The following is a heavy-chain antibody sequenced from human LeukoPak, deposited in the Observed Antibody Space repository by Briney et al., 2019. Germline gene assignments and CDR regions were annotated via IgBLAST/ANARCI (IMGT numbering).Heavy chain of an antibody. CDR3: ARGRYYYDSSGYYYEDDFDY. V-gene: IGHV3-66*01. Sequence: GGSLRLSCAASGFTVSSNYMSWVRQAPGKGLEWVSVIYSGGSTYYADSVKGRFTISRDNSKNTLYLQMNSLRAEDTAVYYCARGRYYYDSSGYYYEDDFDYWGQGTLATVSS. J-gene: IGHJ4*02. CDR2: IYSGGST. CDR1: GFTVSSNY. D-gene: IGHD3-22*01.